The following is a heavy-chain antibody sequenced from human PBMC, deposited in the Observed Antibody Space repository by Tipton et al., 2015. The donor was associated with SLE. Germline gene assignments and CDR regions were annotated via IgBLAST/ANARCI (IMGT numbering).Heavy chain of an antibody. CDR2: INHSGST. CDR3: ASPYGSGSYHDY. V-gene: IGHV4-34*01. D-gene: IGHD3-10*01. J-gene: IGHJ4*02. CDR1: GGSFSGYY. Sequence: TLSLTCAVYGGSFSGYYWSWIRQPPGKGLEWIGEINHSGSTNYNPSLKSRVTISVDTSKNQFSLKLSSVTAADTAVYHCASPYGSGSYHDYWGQGTLVTVSS.